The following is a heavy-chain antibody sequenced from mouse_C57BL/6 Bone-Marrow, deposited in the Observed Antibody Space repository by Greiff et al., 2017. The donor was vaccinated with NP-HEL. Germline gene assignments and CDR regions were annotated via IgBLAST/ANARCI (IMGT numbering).Heavy chain of an antibody. CDR2: IYPRSGNT. CDR1: GYTFTSYG. J-gene: IGHJ2*01. D-gene: IGHD3-2*02. CDR3: ARSTRQLRLHY. V-gene: IGHV1-81*01. Sequence: QVHVKQSGAELARPGASVKLSCKASGYTFTSYGISWVKQRTGQGLEWIGEIYPRSGNTYYNEKFKGKATLTADKSSSTAYMELRSLTSEDSAVYFCARSTRQLRLHYWGQGTTLTVSS.